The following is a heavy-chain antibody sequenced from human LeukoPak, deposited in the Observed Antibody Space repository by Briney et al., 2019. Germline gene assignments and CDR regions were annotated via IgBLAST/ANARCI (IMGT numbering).Heavy chain of an antibody. CDR3: ARVPGIAVAGHWYFDL. CDR2: IYYSGST. Sequence: SETLSLTCAVYGGSFSGYYWSWIRQPPGKGLEWIGYIYYSGSTNYNPSLKSRVTISVDTSKNQFSLKLSSVTAADTAVYYCARVPGIAVAGHWYFDLWGRGTLVTVSS. D-gene: IGHD6-19*01. J-gene: IGHJ2*01. CDR1: GGSFSGYY. V-gene: IGHV4-59*01.